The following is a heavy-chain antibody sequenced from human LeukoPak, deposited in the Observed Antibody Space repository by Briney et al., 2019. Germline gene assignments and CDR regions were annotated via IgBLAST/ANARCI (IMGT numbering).Heavy chain of an antibody. V-gene: IGHV4-39*01. J-gene: IGHJ6*02. CDR3: AICSLYYSSSFMDV. Sequence: SETLSLTCTVSGGSISSSSYYWGWIRQPPGKGLEWIGSIYYSGSTYYNPSLKSRVTISVDTSKNQFSLKLSSVTAAGTAVYYCAICSLYYSSSFMDVWGQGTTVTVSS. CDR1: GGSISSSSYY. CDR2: IYYSGST. D-gene: IGHD6-13*01.